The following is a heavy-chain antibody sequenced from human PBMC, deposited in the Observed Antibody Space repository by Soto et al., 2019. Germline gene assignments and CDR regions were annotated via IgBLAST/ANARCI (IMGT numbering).Heavy chain of an antibody. CDR2: ISGSGGST. CDR3: AAAARPNYYCGMDV. V-gene: IGHV3-23*01. D-gene: IGHD6-6*01. Sequence: EVQLLESGGGLVQPGGSLRLSCAASGFTFSSYAMSWVRQAPGKGLEWVSAISGSGGSTYYADSVKGRFTISRDNSKNTLYLQMNSRRAEDTAVYYCAAAARPNYYCGMDVWGQGTTVAVSS. CDR1: GFTFSSYA. J-gene: IGHJ6*02.